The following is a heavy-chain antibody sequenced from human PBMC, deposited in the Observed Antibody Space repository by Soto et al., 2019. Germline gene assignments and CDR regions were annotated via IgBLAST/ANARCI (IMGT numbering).Heavy chain of an antibody. CDR1: GYTFTSYY. CDR2: INPSGGST. D-gene: IGHD2-15*01. Sequence: ASVKVSCKASGYTFTSYYMHWVRQAPGHGLEWMGIINPSGGSTSYAQKFQGRVTMTRDTSTSTVYMELSSLRSEDTAVYYCARDHCSGGSCMNWFDPWGQGTLVTVSS. J-gene: IGHJ5*02. V-gene: IGHV1-46*01. CDR3: ARDHCSGGSCMNWFDP.